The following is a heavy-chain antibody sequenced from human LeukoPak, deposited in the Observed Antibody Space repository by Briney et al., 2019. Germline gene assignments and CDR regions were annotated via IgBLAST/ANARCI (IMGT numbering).Heavy chain of an antibody. CDR3: ARLKYDFWSGYPQNWFDR. CDR2: ISISGSTI. V-gene: IGHV3-11*01. Sequence: PGGSLRLSCAAPGFTFSDYYMSWIRQAPGKGLERVSYISISGSTIYYADSVKGRFTISRDNAKNSLYLQMNSLRAEDTAVYYCARLKYDFWSGYPQNWFDRWGQGTLVTVSS. D-gene: IGHD3-3*01. J-gene: IGHJ5*02. CDR1: GFTFSDYY.